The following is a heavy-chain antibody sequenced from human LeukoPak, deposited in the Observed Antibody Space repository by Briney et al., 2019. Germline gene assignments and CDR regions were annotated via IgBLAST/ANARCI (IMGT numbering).Heavy chain of an antibody. CDR2: VNHSGST. D-gene: IGHD3-3*01. Sequence: SETLSLTCAVYGGSFSGYYWSWIRQPPGKGLEWIGEVNHSGSTNYNPSLKSRVTISVDTSKNQFSLKPSSVTAADTAVYYCARGRSTYDFWSGYRYYFDYWGQGTLVTVSS. J-gene: IGHJ4*02. CDR1: GGSFSGYY. V-gene: IGHV4-34*01. CDR3: ARGRSTYDFWSGYRYYFDY.